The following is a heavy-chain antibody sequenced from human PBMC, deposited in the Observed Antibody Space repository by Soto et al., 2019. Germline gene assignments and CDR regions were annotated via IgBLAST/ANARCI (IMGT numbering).Heavy chain of an antibody. Sequence: ASVKVSCKASGYTFTSYDINWVRQATGQGLEWMGWMNPNSGNTGYAQKFQGRVTMTRNTSISTAYMELSSLRSEDTAVYYCARGASRRTYDYIWGSYPVSDGADAFDIWGQGTMVTVSS. J-gene: IGHJ3*02. CDR3: ARGASRRTYDYIWGSYPVSDGADAFDI. CDR2: MNPNSGNT. D-gene: IGHD3-16*02. CDR1: GYTFTSYD. V-gene: IGHV1-8*01.